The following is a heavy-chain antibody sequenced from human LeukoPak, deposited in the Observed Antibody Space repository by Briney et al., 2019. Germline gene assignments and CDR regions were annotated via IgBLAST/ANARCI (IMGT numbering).Heavy chain of an antibody. Sequence: PGRSLRLSCAASGFTFSSYAMHWVRQAPGKGLEWVAVISYDGSNKYYADSVKGRFTISRDNSKNTLYLQMNSLRAEDTAVYYCARSQQWYAFDIWGQGTMVTVSS. D-gene: IGHD6-19*01. J-gene: IGHJ3*02. CDR2: ISYDGSNK. V-gene: IGHV3-30-3*01. CDR1: GFTFSSYA. CDR3: ARSQQWYAFDI.